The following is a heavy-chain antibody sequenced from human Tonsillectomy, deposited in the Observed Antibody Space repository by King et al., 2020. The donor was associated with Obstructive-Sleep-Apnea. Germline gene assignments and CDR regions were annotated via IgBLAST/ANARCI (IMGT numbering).Heavy chain of an antibody. CDR3: ASRYCSSTSCFFDY. Sequence: VQLQQWGAGLLKPSETLSLTCAVYGGSFSGYYWSWIRQPPGKGLEGIGEINHSGSTNYNPSLKSRVTISVDTSKNQFSLKLSSVTAAYTAVYYCASRYCSSTSCFFDYWGQGTLVTVSS. CDR1: GGSFSGYY. J-gene: IGHJ4*02. CDR2: INHSGST. V-gene: IGHV4-34*01. D-gene: IGHD2-2*01.